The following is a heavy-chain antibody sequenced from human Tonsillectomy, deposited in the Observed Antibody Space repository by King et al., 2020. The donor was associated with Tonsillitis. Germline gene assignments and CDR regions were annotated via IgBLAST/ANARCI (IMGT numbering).Heavy chain of an antibody. CDR3: ARGRRATFEFDP. D-gene: IGHD3-16*01. CDR1: GGSISSYY. Sequence: VQLQESGPGLVKPSETLSLTCTVSGGSISSYYWSWIRQPPGKGLEWIGYIYYSGSTNYNPSLKSRVTISVDTSKNQFSLKLSSVSAADMAVYYCARGRRATFEFDPWGQGTLVTVSS. V-gene: IGHV4-59*08. CDR2: IYYSGST. J-gene: IGHJ5*02.